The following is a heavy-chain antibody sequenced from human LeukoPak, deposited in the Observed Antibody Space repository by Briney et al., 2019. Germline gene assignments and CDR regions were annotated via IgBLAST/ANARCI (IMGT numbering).Heavy chain of an antibody. Sequence: SETLSLTCTVSGGSISSYYRSWIRQPPGKGLEWIGYIYYSGSTNYNPSLKSRVTISVGTSKNQFSLKLSSVTAADTAVYYCARCGYSGYNDYWGQGTLVTVSS. CDR1: GGSISSYY. CDR2: IYYSGST. D-gene: IGHD5-12*01. V-gene: IGHV4-59*01. CDR3: ARCGYSGYNDY. J-gene: IGHJ4*02.